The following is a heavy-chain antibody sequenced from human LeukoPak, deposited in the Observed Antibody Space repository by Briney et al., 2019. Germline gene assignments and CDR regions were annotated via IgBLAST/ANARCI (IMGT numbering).Heavy chain of an antibody. Sequence: GGSLRLSCAASGFTFSSYGMHWGRQAPGKGLEWVAVIWYDGSNKYYADSVKGRFTISRDNSKNTLYLQMNSLRAEDTAVYYCAREGPVGVPTTGYFDYWGQGTLVTVSS. V-gene: IGHV3-33*01. CDR3: AREGPVGVPTTGYFDY. J-gene: IGHJ4*02. CDR2: IWYDGSNK. D-gene: IGHD4-17*01. CDR1: GFTFSSYG.